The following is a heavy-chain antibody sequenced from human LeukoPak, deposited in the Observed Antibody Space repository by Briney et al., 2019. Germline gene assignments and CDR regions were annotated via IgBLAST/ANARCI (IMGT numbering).Heavy chain of an antibody. D-gene: IGHD3/OR15-3a*01. V-gene: IGHV4-39*01. Sequence: KPSETLSLTCTVSGGSIISYYWGWIRQPPGKGLEWIGSIYYSGNTYYNASLKSQVSISIDTSKNQFSLRLTSVTAADTAVYYCARQTGSGLFILPGGQGTLVTVSS. CDR3: ARQTGSGLFILP. J-gene: IGHJ4*02. CDR1: GGSIISYY. CDR2: IYYSGNT.